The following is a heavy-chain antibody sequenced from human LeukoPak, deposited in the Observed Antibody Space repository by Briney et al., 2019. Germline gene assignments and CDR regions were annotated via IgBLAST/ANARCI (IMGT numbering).Heavy chain of an antibody. J-gene: IGHJ3*02. CDR1: GYTFTSHG. Sequence: GASVKVSCKASGYTFTSHGISWVRQAPGQGLEWMGWISTYNGNTNYAQKLQGRVSMTTDTSTSTAYMDLRSLRSDDTAVYYCARDLSSSSSSAFDIWGQGTMVTVSS. CDR3: ARDLSSSSSSAFDI. D-gene: IGHD6-6*01. V-gene: IGHV1-18*01. CDR2: ISTYNGNT.